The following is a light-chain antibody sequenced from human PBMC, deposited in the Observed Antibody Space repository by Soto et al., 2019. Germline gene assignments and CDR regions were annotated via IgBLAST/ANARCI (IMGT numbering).Light chain of an antibody. V-gene: IGLV2-14*01. CDR3: SAYTSSDTGV. Sequence: QSVLTQPASVSGSPGQSITISCTGSSSDVGGYNYVSWYQQHPGKAPKLMIYEVNYRPSGVSNRFSGSKYGNTASLTISGLQAEDEADYYCSAYTSSDTGVFGTGTKLTVL. J-gene: IGLJ1*01. CDR2: EVN. CDR1: SSDVGGYNY.